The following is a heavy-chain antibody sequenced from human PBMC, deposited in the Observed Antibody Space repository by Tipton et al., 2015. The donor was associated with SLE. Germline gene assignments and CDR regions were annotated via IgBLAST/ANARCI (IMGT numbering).Heavy chain of an antibody. V-gene: IGHV4-39*07. CDR2: IFYTGST. CDR1: DGSISTTNYY. J-gene: IGHJ4*02. CDR3: ARRHYSGPFDS. D-gene: IGHD5-12*01. Sequence: TLSLTCSVSDGSISTTNYYWGWLRQPPGKGLERIGSIFYTGSTYYNPSLNSRVSFSIDTSENHFSLRLNSVTAADTAVYYCARRHYSGPFDSWGQGTLVTVSS.